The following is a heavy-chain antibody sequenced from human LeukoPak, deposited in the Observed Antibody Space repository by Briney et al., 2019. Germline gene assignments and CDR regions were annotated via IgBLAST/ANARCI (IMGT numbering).Heavy chain of an antibody. D-gene: IGHD4-23*01. V-gene: IGHV4-59*01. Sequence: SETLSLTCTVSGGSISSYYWSWIRQPPGKGLEWTGYIYYSGSTNYNPSLKSRVTISVDTSKNQFSLKLSSVTAADTAVYYCARVAVGDFDYWGQGTLVTVSS. CDR1: GGSISSYY. J-gene: IGHJ4*02. CDR2: IYYSGST. CDR3: ARVAVGDFDY.